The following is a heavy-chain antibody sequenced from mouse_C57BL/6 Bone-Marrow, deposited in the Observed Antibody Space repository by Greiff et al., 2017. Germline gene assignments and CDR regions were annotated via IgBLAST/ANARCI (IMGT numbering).Heavy chain of an antibody. CDR1: GYTFTSYW. CDR3: ARWLPYYYAMDY. V-gene: IGHV1-64*01. Sequence: QVQLQQPGAELVKPGASVKLSCKASGYTFTSYWMHWVKQRPGQGLEWIGMIHPNSGSTNYNEKFKSKATLTVDKSSSTAYMQLSSLTSEDSAVYCCARWLPYYYAMDYWGQGTSVTVSA. D-gene: IGHD2-2*01. CDR2: IHPNSGST. J-gene: IGHJ4*01.